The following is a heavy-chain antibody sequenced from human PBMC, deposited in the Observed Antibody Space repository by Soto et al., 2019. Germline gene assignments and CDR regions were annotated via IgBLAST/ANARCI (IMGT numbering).Heavy chain of an antibody. J-gene: IGHJ6*03. V-gene: IGHV4-39*01. CDR3: ARGLRDYPFYYYYMDV. CDR2: IYYSGST. Sequence: QLQLQESGPGLVKPSETLSLTCTVSSGSISSSDCFWGWIRQPPGKGLEWIGNIYYSGSTYYNPSLKSRVAMSVDTSNNQFSLKLSSVTAADTAVYYCARGLRDYPFYYYYMDVWGKGTTVTVSS. CDR1: SGSISSSDCF. D-gene: IGHD4-17*01.